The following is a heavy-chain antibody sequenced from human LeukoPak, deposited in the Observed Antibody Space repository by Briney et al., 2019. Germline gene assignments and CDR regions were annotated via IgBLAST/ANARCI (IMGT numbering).Heavy chain of an antibody. D-gene: IGHD3-10*01. CDR2: MNPNSGNT. CDR1: GYTFTSYD. Sequence: ASVKVSCEASGYTFTSYDINWVRQATGQGLEWMGWMNPNSGNTGYAQKFQGRVTMTRNTSISPAYMELSSLRSEDTAVYYCARRPPRYYSVNWFDPWGQGTLVTVSS. J-gene: IGHJ5*02. CDR3: ARRPPRYYSVNWFDP. V-gene: IGHV1-8*01.